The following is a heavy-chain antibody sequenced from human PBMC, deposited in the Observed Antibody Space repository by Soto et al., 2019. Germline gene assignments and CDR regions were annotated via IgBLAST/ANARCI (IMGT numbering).Heavy chain of an antibody. CDR3: ARHPRFIVGATSYYYYGMDV. V-gene: IGHV5-51*01. D-gene: IGHD1-26*01. J-gene: IGHJ6*02. Sequence: PGESLKISCKGFGYSFTSYWIGWVRQMPGKGLEWMGIIYPGDSDTRYSPSFQGHVTISADKSISTAYLQWSSLKASDTAMYYCARHPRFIVGATSYYYYGMDVWGQGTTVTVSS. CDR2: IYPGDSDT. CDR1: GYSFTSYW.